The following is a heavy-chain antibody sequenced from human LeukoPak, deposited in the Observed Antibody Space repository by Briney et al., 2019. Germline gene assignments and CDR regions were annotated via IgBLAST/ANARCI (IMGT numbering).Heavy chain of an antibody. CDR2: ISSSSSYI. J-gene: IGHJ6*03. V-gene: IGHV3-21*01. Sequence: GGSLRLSCAASGFTFSSYSMNWVRQAPGEGLEWVSSISSSSSYIYYADSVKGRFTISRDNAKNSLYLQMNSLRAEDTAVYYCARGMATIDGYYYYMDVWGKGTTVTVSS. CDR1: GFTFSSYS. CDR3: ARGMATIDGYYYYMDV. D-gene: IGHD5-24*01.